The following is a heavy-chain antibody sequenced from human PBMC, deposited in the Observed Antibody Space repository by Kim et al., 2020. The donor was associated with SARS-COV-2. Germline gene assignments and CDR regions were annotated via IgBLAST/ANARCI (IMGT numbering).Heavy chain of an antibody. CDR1: GFPFSTYG. D-gene: IGHD3-9*01. CDR2: ISYDGSTK. Sequence: GGSLRLSCAASGFPFSTYGMHWVRQAPGKGLEWVAVISYDGSTKYYADSVKGRFTISRDNSKNTLSLEMNSLRAEDTAVYYCAKDNMGDWFTNNGMDVWGQGTTVTVSS. J-gene: IGHJ6*02. V-gene: IGHV3-30*18. CDR3: AKDNMGDWFTNNGMDV.